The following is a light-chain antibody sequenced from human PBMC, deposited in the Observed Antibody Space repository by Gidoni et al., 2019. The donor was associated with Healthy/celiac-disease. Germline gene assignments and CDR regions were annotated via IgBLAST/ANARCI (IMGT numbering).Light chain of an antibody. Sequence: EIVLTQSPATLSLSPVERATLSCRASQSVSSYLAWYQQKPGQAPRLLIYVASNRATGIPARFSGSGSGTDFTLTISSLEPEDFAVYYCQQRSNWPPLTFGGGTKVEIK. CDR2: VAS. CDR1: QSVSSY. J-gene: IGKJ4*01. CDR3: QQRSNWPPLT. V-gene: IGKV3-11*01.